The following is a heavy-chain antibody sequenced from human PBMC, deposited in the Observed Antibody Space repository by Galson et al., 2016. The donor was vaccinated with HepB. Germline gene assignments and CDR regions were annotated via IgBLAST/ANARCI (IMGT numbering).Heavy chain of an antibody. D-gene: IGHD2-2*01. CDR3: ARGDIVVEPAAVVRSGDI. V-gene: IGHV1-18*01. CDR1: GYTFTSYG. J-gene: IGHJ3*02. CDR2: ISAYNGNT. Sequence: SVKVSCKASGYTFTSYGISWVRQAPGQGLEWMGLISAYNGNTNYAQTFQGRVTMTTDTSTTTAYMEVRSLRADDTAVYYCARGDIVVEPAAVVRSGDIWGQGTMVIVSS.